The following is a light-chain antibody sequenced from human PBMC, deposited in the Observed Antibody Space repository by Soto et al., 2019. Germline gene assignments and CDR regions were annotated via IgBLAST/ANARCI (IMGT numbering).Light chain of an antibody. V-gene: IGKV1-5*03. CDR1: QSISSW. Sequence: DIQMTQSPSTLSASVGDRVTITCRASQSISSWLAWYQQKPGKAPKLLIYKASSLESGVPSRFSGSGSGTKFTLTISSLQPDDFATYYCQQYNSYSPVTFGGGTKVEIK. CDR2: KAS. J-gene: IGKJ4*01. CDR3: QQYNSYSPVT.